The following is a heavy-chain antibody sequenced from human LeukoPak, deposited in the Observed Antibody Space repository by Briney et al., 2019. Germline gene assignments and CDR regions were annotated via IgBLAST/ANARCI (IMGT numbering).Heavy chain of an antibody. J-gene: IGHJ5*02. CDR3: ARDLSGEIAHVDTAMVFGNWFDP. CDR1: GGSISSSSYY. Sequence: SETLSLTCTVSGGSISSSSYYWGWIRQPPGKGLEWIGSIYYSGSTYYNPSLKSRVTISVDTSKNQFSLKLSSVTAADTAVYYCARDLSGEIAHVDTAMVFGNWFDPWGQGTLVTVSS. CDR2: IYYSGST. D-gene: IGHD5-18*01. V-gene: IGHV4-39*07.